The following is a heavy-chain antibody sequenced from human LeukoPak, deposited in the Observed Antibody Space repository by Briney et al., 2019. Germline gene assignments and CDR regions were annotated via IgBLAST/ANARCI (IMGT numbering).Heavy chain of an antibody. CDR1: GGSISSYY. D-gene: IGHD6-19*01. CDR2: IYTSGST. V-gene: IGHV4-4*07. J-gene: IGHJ4*02. Sequence: SETLSLTCTVSGGSISSYYWSWIRQPAGKGLEWIGRIYTSGSTNYNPSLKSRVTISVDPSKNQFSLKLTSLTTAATAVYYFARPVTARGGSGWPQHIDYWGQGTLVSVSS. CDR3: ARPVTARGGSGWPQHIDY.